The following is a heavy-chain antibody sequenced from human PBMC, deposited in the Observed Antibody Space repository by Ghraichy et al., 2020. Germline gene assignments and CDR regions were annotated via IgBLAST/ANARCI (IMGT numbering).Heavy chain of an antibody. J-gene: IGHJ5*02. V-gene: IGHV1-69*04. CDR3: ARDSNYDDTNP. CDR2: IVPIIGMA. CDR1: GGTFSGYA. Sequence: SVKVSCKASGGTFSGYAISWVRQAPGQGLEWMGRIVPIIGMANYAEKFQGRVSITADKSTNTGYMELSSLRSEDTAVYFCARDSNYDDTNPWGQGTLVIVSS. D-gene: IGHD3-22*01.